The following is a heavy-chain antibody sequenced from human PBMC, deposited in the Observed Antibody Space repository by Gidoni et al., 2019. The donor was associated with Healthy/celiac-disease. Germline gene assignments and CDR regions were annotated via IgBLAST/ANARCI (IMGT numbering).Heavy chain of an antibody. CDR2: IDWDDDK. Sequence: QVTLRESGPALVKPTQTLTLTCTFSGFSLSTSGMCVSWIRQPPGKALEWLARIDWDDDKYYSTSLKTRLTISKDTSKNQVVLTMTNMDPVDTATYYCARIRTSSGSGLLDYWGQGTLVTVSS. J-gene: IGHJ4*02. V-gene: IGHV2-70*15. D-gene: IGHD6-19*01. CDR1: GFSLSTSGMC. CDR3: ARIRTSSGSGLLDY.